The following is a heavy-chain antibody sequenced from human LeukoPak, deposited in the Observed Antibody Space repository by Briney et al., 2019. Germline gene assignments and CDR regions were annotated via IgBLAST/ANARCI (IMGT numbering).Heavy chain of an antibody. D-gene: IGHD2-15*01. Sequence: KISCKGSGYSFTSHWISWVRQMPGKGLEWMGRIAPSDSYTNYSPSFQGHVTISADKSISTAYLQWSSLKASDTAMYYCARHRDCSSGACYPDYWGQGTLVTVSS. CDR3: ARHRDCSSGACYPDY. CDR1: GYSFTSHW. J-gene: IGHJ4*02. CDR2: IAPSDSYT. V-gene: IGHV5-10-1*01.